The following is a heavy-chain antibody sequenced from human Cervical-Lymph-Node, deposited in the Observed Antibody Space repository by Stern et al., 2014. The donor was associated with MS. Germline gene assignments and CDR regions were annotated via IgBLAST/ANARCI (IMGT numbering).Heavy chain of an antibody. Sequence: QVQLVQSEAEVKKPGASVKVSCKASGYTFTNYAIHWVRQAPGQGLEWMGWLIVGNGHTMYSRAFQDRISMTRDTSANTAYMELSGLRSGDTAVYYCTTNYHYWGQGSLVIVSS. D-gene: IGHD1-14*01. J-gene: IGHJ4*02. CDR1: GYTFTNYA. CDR2: LIVGNGHT. CDR3: TTNYHY. V-gene: IGHV1-3*01.